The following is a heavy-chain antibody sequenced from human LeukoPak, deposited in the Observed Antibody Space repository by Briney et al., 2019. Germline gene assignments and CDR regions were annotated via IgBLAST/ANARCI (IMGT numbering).Heavy chain of an antibody. Sequence: SETLSLTCTVSGGSISISSYYWGWIRQPPGKGLEGIGRIYYSGSTYYNPSLKSRVTISVNTTKYQFPLKLSSETAADKAVYCCARHSRIYYGSSNWFDPWGQGTLVTVSS. CDR1: GGSISISSYY. J-gene: IGHJ5*02. CDR3: ARHSRIYYGSSNWFDP. V-gene: IGHV4-39*01. D-gene: IGHD3-10*01. CDR2: IYYSGST.